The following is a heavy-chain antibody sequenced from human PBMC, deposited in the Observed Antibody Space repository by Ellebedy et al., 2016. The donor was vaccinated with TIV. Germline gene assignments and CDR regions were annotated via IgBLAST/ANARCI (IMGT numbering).Heavy chain of an antibody. D-gene: IGHD2-15*01. V-gene: IGHV1-8*01. CDR2: MNPDSGNT. Sequence: AASVMVSCKASAYTFTSYDINWVRQATGQGLEWMGWMNPDSGNTAYAQKFQGRVSMTSNTSISTAYLELSNLRSDDTAVYYCARDRRMTSDYWGQGTLVTVSS. CDR3: ARDRRMTSDY. J-gene: IGHJ4*02. CDR1: AYTFTSYD.